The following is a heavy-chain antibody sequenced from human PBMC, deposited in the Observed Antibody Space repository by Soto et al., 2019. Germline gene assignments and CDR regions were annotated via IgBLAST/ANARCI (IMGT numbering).Heavy chain of an antibody. CDR3: ARRYIVVVPAAIPDGNYFDY. D-gene: IGHD2-2*02. J-gene: IGHJ4*02. CDR1: GYTFTSYA. CDR2: INAGNGNT. V-gene: IGHV1-3*01. Sequence: GASVKVSCKASGYTFTSYAMHWVRQAPGQRLEWMGWINAGNGNTKYSQKFQGRVTITRDTSASTAYMELSSLRSEDTAVYYCARRYIVVVPAAIPDGNYFDYWGQGTLVTVS.